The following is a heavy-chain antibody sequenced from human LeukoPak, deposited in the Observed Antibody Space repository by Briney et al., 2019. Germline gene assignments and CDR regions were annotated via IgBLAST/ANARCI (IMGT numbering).Heavy chain of an antibody. J-gene: IGHJ3*02. CDR1: GFTFSSYA. V-gene: IGHV3-23*01. CDR2: ISGSGGST. Sequence: PGGSLRLSCAASGFTFSSYAMSWVRQAPGKGLEWVSAISGSGGSTYYADSVKGRFTISRDNSKSTLYLQMNSLRADDTARYYCAKWMSRVQAFDIWGQGTMVTVS. D-gene: IGHD2-2*03. CDR3: AKWMSRVQAFDI.